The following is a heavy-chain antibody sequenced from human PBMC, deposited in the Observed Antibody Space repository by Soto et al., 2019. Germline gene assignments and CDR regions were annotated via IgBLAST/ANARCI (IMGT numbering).Heavy chain of an antibody. CDR3: ALKVVTYYDN. CDR2: INPAGGTT. CDR1: GYSFTSTY. D-gene: IGHD2-21*02. Sequence: QVQLVQSGAEVKKPGASVRISCRASGYSFTSTYVHWVRQAPGLGPEWMGIINPAGGTTYYVQKFQGRLTITSDTSTDTVFMDLNALTSADTAVYFCALKVVTYYDNWGQGTLLTVSS. V-gene: IGHV1-46*01. J-gene: IGHJ4*02.